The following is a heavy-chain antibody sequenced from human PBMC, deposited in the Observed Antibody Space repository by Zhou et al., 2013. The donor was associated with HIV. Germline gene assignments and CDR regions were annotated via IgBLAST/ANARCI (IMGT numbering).Heavy chain of an antibody. CDR3: ARTSGEFYFYYMSV. CDR1: GYTFTSYG. Sequence: QVQLVQSGAEAKKPGASVKVSCKTSGYTFTSYGISWVRQAPGQGLEWMGWISGYNGNTNYAQNFQGRVTMTTDTSTSTAYMEVRSLRSDDTAVYYCARTSGEFYFYYMSVWGTGTTVTVSS. CDR2: ISGYNGNT. D-gene: IGHD3-16*01. V-gene: IGHV1-18*01. J-gene: IGHJ6*03.